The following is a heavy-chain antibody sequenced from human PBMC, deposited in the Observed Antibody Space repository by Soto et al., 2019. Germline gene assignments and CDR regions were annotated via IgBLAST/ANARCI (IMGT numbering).Heavy chain of an antibody. CDR3: ARGRRHIVAKIELYYYGMDV. Sequence: ASVKVSCKASGGTFSSYAISWVRQAPGQGLEWMGGIIPIFGTANYAQKFQGRVTITADESTSTAYMELSSLRSEDTAVYYCARGRRHIVAKIELYYYGMDVWGQGTTVTISS. D-gene: IGHD5-12*01. CDR2: IIPIFGTA. V-gene: IGHV1-69*13. CDR1: GGTFSSYA. J-gene: IGHJ6*02.